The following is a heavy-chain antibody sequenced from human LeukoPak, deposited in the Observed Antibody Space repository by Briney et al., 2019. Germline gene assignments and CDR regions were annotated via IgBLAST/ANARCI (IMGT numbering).Heavy chain of an antibody. J-gene: IGHJ4*02. CDR1: GFTFSSYW. D-gene: IGHD3-22*01. V-gene: IGHV3-7*01. CDR2: IKQDGSEK. Sequence: GGSLRLSCAASGFTFSSYWMSWVRQAPGKGLEWVANIKQDGSEKYYVDSVKGRFTISRDSAKNSLYLQMNSLRAEDTAVYYCARSGYYYDSSGTPDYWGQGTLVTVSS. CDR3: ARSGYYYDSSGTPDY.